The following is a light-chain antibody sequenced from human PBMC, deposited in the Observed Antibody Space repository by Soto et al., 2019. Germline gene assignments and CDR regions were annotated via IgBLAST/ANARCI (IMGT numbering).Light chain of an antibody. J-gene: IGLJ3*02. CDR3: AAWDDSLSGWV. CDR2: RNN. V-gene: IGLV1-47*01. Sequence: QSALTQPPSASGSPGQSVTISCTGTSSNIGSNFVYWYQQFPGTAPKLLIYRNNQRPSGVPDRFSGSKSGTSASLAISGLPSEDEADYYCAAWDDSLSGWVFGGGTKLTVL. CDR1: SSNIGSNF.